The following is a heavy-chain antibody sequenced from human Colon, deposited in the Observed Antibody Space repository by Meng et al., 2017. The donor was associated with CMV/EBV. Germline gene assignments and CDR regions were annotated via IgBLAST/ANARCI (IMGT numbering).Heavy chain of an antibody. V-gene: IGHV4-30-4*08. Sequence: SISSRDYYWGWIRQPPGQGLEWIGHMFYSGSTYYNPSLKSRVTISVDTSRNQFSLRLSSVTAADTAVYYRARVRVYGSGIGRWFDPWGQGTLVTVSS. D-gene: IGHD3-10*01. CDR2: MFYSGST. J-gene: IGHJ5*02. CDR1: SISSRDYY. CDR3: ARVRVYGSGIGRWFDP.